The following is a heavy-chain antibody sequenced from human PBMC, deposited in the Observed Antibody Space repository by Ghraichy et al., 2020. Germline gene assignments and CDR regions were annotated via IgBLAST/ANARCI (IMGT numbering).Heavy chain of an antibody. V-gene: IGHV3-23*01. CDR2: ISGRGGDT. CDR3: VKGRGCSSTSCYFYYAIDV. D-gene: IGHD2-2*01. Sequence: GGSLRLSCAASGFTFTSYAMSWVRLAPGKGLEWVSVISGRGGDTYYADSVKGRFNISRENSKNTLYLKINSLIAEDTALYFCVKGRGCSSTSCYFYYAIDVWGQGTTSTVSS. CDR1: GFTFTSYA. J-gene: IGHJ6*02.